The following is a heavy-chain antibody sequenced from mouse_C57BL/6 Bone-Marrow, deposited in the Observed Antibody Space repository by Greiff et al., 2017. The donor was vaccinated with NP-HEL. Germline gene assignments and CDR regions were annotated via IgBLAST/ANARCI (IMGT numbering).Heavy chain of an antibody. Sequence: DVQLVESGGGLVKPGGSLKLSCAASGFTFSSYAMSWVRQTPEKRLEWVATISDGGSYTYYPDNVKGRFTISRDNAKNNLYLQMSHLTSEDTAMYYCARDPPIYYCGSSYSLYWYFDVWGTGTTVTVSS. D-gene: IGHD1-1*01. CDR2: ISDGGSYT. CDR1: GFTFSSYA. J-gene: IGHJ1*03. CDR3: ARDPPIYYCGSSYSLYWYFDV. V-gene: IGHV5-4*01.